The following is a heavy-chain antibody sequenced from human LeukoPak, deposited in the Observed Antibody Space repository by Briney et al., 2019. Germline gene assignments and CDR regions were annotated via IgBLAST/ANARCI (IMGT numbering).Heavy chain of an antibody. Sequence: ASVKVSCKASGFTFTGYYMHWVRQAPGQGLEWMGWINPNSGGTNYAQKFQGRVTMTRDTSIITAYMELTSLRSDDTAVYYCARDQSITMIPGGYWGQGTLVTVSS. J-gene: IGHJ4*02. CDR3: ARDQSITMIPGGY. CDR2: INPNSGGT. CDR1: GFTFTGYY. D-gene: IGHD3-22*01. V-gene: IGHV1-2*02.